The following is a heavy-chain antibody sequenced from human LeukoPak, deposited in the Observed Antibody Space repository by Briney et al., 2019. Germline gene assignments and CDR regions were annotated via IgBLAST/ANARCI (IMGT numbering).Heavy chain of an antibody. CDR1: GFTFSEYA. Sequence: GRSLRLSCAASGFTFSEYAMHWVRQAPGKGLEWVAVISYDGRQKYYGDSVKGRFTISRDNPKNTLYLQMSSLRDDDTAVYYCARVFLERLTSGYFDNWGQGTLVTVSP. CDR2: ISYDGRQK. D-gene: IGHD3-3*01. V-gene: IGHV3-30-3*01. J-gene: IGHJ4*02. CDR3: ARVFLERLTSGYFDN.